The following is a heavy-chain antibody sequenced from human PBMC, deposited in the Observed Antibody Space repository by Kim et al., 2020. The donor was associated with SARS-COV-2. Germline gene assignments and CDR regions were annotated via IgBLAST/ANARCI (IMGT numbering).Heavy chain of an antibody. J-gene: IGHJ4*02. Sequence: YTNYSPSFQGHVTISADKSISTAYLQWSSLKASDTAMYYCARDSTTVVTDWGQGTLVTVSS. CDR3: ARDSTTVVTD. CDR2: YT. V-gene: IGHV5-10-1*01. D-gene: IGHD4-17*01.